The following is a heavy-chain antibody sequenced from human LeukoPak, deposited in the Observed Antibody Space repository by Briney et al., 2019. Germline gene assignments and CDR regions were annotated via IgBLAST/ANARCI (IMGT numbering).Heavy chain of an antibody. CDR3: ARDLGQYYDTSDNWFDP. CDR1: GFTFNTYS. D-gene: IGHD3-22*01. V-gene: IGHV3-21*01. Sequence: GVALRLSCAASGFTFNTYSMNWARQAPGKGLEWVSSIDSSGGYTFYADSVKGRFTISRDNAKNSLYLQMNSLRAEDTAVYYCARDLGQYYDTSDNWFDPWGQGTLVTVSS. J-gene: IGHJ5*02. CDR2: IDSSGGYT.